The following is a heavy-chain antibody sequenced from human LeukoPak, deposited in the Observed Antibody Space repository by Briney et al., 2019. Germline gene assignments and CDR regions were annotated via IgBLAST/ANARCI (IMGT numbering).Heavy chain of an antibody. CDR3: AREWSVAGIFDY. CDR1: GGTFSSYA. D-gene: IGHD6-19*01. Sequence: GASVKVSCTASGGTFSSYAISWVRQAPGQGHEWMGGIIPIFGTANYAQKFQGRVTITADESTSTAYMELSSLRSEDTAVYYCAREWSVAGIFDYWGQGTLVTVSS. V-gene: IGHV1-69*13. CDR2: IIPIFGTA. J-gene: IGHJ4*02.